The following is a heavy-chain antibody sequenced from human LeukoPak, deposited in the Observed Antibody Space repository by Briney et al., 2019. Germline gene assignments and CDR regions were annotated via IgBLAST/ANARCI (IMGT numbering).Heavy chain of an antibody. D-gene: IGHD3-9*01. CDR3: ASQPFDWLFFLDY. J-gene: IGHJ4*02. V-gene: IGHV3-30*04. Sequence: GGSLRLSCAASGFTFSSYAMHWVRQAPGKGLEWVAVISYDGSNKYYADSVKGRFTISRDNSKNTLYLQMNSLRAEDTAVYYCASQPFDWLFFLDYWGQGTLVTVSS. CDR1: GFTFSSYA. CDR2: ISYDGSNK.